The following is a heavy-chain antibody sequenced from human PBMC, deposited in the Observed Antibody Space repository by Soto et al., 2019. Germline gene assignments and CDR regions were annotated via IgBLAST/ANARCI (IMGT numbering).Heavy chain of an antibody. Sequence: EVQLLESGGGLVQPGGSLRLSCAASGITFSTFVWTWVAKPPGRGRGGASSISGSGTSTYYADSVKGRFSISRDTSKSTLYLHMSSLRADDTAIYYCAKEAGGGAAMVTSYFDYWGQGTLVTVSS. CDR2: ISGSGTST. J-gene: IGHJ4*02. V-gene: IGHV3-23*01. D-gene: IGHD5-18*01. CDR1: GITFSTFV. CDR3: AKEAGGGAAMVTSYFDY.